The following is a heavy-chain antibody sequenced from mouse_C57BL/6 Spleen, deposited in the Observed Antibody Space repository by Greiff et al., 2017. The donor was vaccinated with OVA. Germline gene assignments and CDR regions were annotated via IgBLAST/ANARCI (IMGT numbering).Heavy chain of an antibody. CDR1: GYAFSSSW. V-gene: IGHV1-82*01. J-gene: IGHJ2*01. D-gene: IGHD2-4*01. CDR2: IYPGDGDT. CDR3: ARDDYGACDY. Sequence: VQLQQSGPELVKPGASVKISCKASGYAFSSSWMNWVKQRPGKGLEWIGRIYPGDGDTNYNGKFKGKATLTADKSSSTAYMQLSSLTSEDSAVYFCARDDYGACDYWGQGTTLTVSS.